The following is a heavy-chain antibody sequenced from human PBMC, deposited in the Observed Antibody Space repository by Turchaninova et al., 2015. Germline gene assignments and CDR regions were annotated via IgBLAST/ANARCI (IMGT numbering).Heavy chain of an antibody. V-gene: IGHV4-61*01. Sequence: QVRLQESGPGLLKPSETLSRTCTVSGGPGSSDRAHWGWIRQPPGKGMDWLGYMHHTGTANYNPALKSRVTISVDTSKNQFSLKLTSVTTADTAVYFCARRGEATGGFYFDTWGQGTLVTVSS. J-gene: IGHJ5*02. CDR3: ARRGEATGGFYFDT. D-gene: IGHD2-8*02. CDR2: MHHTGTA. CDR1: GGPGSSDRAH.